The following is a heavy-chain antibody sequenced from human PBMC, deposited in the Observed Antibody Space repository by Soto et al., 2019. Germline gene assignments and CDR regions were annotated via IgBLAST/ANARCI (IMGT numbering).Heavy chain of an antibody. Sequence: GGSLRLSCAASGFTFSSYGMHWVRQAPGKGLEWVAVIWYDGSNKYYADSVKGRFTISRDNSKNTLYLQMNSLRAEDTAVYYCARETPVQLERRGNYYYGMDVWGQGTTVTVSS. CDR1: GFTFSSYG. V-gene: IGHV3-33*01. CDR3: ARETPVQLERRGNYYYGMDV. D-gene: IGHD1-1*01. CDR2: IWYDGSNK. J-gene: IGHJ6*02.